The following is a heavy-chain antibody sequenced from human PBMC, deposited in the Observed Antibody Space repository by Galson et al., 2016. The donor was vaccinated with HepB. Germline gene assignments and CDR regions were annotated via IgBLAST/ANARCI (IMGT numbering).Heavy chain of an antibody. D-gene: IGHD3-16*01. CDR2: IYYSGGT. CDR1: GGSITNISYY. V-gene: IGHV4-39*01. CDR3: ARRPGGWGPGAFDI. J-gene: IGHJ3*02. Sequence: ETLSLTCTVSGGSITNISYYWGWIRQPPGKGLEWIGSIYYSGGTYYNPSLRSRVTISVDTSKNQFSLKLSSVTAADTAVYYCARRPGGWGPGAFDIWGQGTMVTVSS.